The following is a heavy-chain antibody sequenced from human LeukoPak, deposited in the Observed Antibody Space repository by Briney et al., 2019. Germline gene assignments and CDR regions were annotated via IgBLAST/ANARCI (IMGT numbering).Heavy chain of an antibody. CDR2: ISPNGVIT. J-gene: IGHJ4*02. CDR1: GFTFSSYW. V-gene: IGHV3-23*01. Sequence: PGGSLRLSCAASGFTFSSYWMSWVRQAPGKGLEWVSGISPNGVITYYADSVKGRFTISRDNSKGTVYLQMNSLRPEDTAVYYCAKDDAWLQFGDWGRGTLVIVSS. D-gene: IGHD5-24*01. CDR3: AKDDAWLQFGD.